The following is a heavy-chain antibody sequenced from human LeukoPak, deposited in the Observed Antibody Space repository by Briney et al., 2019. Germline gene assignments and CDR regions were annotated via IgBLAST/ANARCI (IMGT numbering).Heavy chain of an antibody. CDR2: IYTSGST. V-gene: IGHV4-4*07. D-gene: IGHD3-10*01. CDR3: ARDGVRGLTFNWFDP. Sequence: PSETLSLPCTVSGGSISSYYWSWIRQPAGKGLEWIGRIYTSGSTNYNPSLKSRVTMSVDTSKNQFSLKLSSVTAADTAVYYCARDGVRGLTFNWFDPWGQGTLVTVSS. J-gene: IGHJ5*02. CDR1: GGSISSYY.